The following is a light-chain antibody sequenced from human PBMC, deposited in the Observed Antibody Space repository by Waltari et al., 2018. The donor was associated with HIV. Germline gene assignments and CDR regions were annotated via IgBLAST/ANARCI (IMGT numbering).Light chain of an antibody. J-gene: IGKJ1*01. CDR1: QSVLYSSNNKNY. CDR3: QQYNSLST. Sequence: DIVMTQSPDSLAVSLVERATINCKSSQSVLYSSNNKNYLAWYQQKPGQPPKLLIYWASTRESGVPDRFSGSGSGTHFTLTISSLQPDDFATYYCQQYNSLSTFGQGTKVEIK. V-gene: IGKV4-1*01. CDR2: WAS.